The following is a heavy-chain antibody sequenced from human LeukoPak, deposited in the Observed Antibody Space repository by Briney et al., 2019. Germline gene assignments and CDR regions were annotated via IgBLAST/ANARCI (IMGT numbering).Heavy chain of an antibody. CDR2: INPDGSTT. CDR3: AILRGSTNILDS. CDR1: AFTFSNYW. Sequence: GGSLRLSCAASAFTFSNYWMYWVRQAPGKGLVRVSTINPDGSTTSYADSVKGRFTISRDNAKNTLYLQMNSLRAEDTAVYYCAILRGSTNILDSWGQGTLVTVSS. V-gene: IGHV3-74*01. D-gene: IGHD2/OR15-2a*01. J-gene: IGHJ5*01.